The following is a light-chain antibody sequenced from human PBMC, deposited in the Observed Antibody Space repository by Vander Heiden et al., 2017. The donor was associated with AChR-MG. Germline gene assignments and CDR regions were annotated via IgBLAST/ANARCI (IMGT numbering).Light chain of an antibody. Sequence: QSVLTQPPSVPAAPGQMVTISCSDNGSRIESDFVSWFQQVPGTAPKLLIYDNKVRPSGIPERFSASRSGTSAALAITGLQTADEAYYYCGTWDGRLNSWVFGGGTEVTVL. V-gene: IGLV1-51*01. CDR2: DNK. CDR1: GSRIESDF. J-gene: IGLJ3*02. CDR3: GTWDGRLNSWV.